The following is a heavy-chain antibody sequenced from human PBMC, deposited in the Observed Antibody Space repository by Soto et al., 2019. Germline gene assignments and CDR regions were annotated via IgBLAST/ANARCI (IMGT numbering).Heavy chain of an antibody. Sequence: ASETLSLTCTVSGGSISSYYWSWIRQPPGKGLEWIGYIYYSGSTNYNPSLKSRVTISVDTSKNQFSLKLSSVTAADTAVYYCARVRAYCGGDCYSKLSYYYYYGMDVWGQGTTVTVSS. V-gene: IGHV4-59*08. CDR2: IYYSGST. CDR1: GGSISSYY. CDR3: ARVRAYCGGDCYSKLSYYYYYGMDV. D-gene: IGHD2-21*02. J-gene: IGHJ6*02.